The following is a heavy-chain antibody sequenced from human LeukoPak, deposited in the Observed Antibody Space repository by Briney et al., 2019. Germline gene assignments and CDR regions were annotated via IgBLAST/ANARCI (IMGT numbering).Heavy chain of an antibody. CDR1: GFTFSSYA. J-gene: IGHJ4*02. V-gene: IGHV3-23*01. D-gene: IGHD3-3*01. Sequence: GGSLRLSCAASGFTFSSYAMSWVRQAPGKGLEWVSAISGSGGSTYYADSVKGRFTISRDNSKNTLYLQMNSLRAEDTAVYYCAKDSITIFGVVIKGGDYWGQGTLVTVSS. CDR3: AKDSITIFGVVIKGGDY. CDR2: ISGSGGST.